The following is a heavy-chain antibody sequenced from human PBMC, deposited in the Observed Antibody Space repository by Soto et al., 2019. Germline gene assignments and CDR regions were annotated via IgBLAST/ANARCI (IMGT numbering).Heavy chain of an antibody. CDR1: GGSISSGVYY. D-gene: IGHD3-22*01. CDR2: IYYSGST. CDR3: ARGRDATMIVVVVDAFDI. V-gene: IGHV4-31*03. J-gene: IGHJ3*02. Sequence: SETLSLTCTVSGGSISSGVYYWSWIRQHPGKGLEWIGYIYYSGSTYYNPSLKSRVTISVDTSKNQFSLKLSSVTAADTAVYYCARGRDATMIVVVVDAFDIWGQGTMVTVS.